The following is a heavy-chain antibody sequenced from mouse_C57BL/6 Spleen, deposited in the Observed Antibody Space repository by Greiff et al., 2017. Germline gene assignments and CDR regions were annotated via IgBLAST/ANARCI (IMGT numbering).Heavy chain of an antibody. CDR1: GYTFTSYW. D-gene: IGHD2-4*01. V-gene: IGHV1-59*01. CDR2: IDPSDSYT. Sequence: QVQLKQPGAELVRPGTSVKLSCKASGYTFTSYWMHWVKQRPGQGLEWIGVIDPSDSYTNYNQKFKGKATLTVDTSSSTAYMQLSSLTSEDSAVYYCAIRYDSFAYWGQGTLVTVSA. J-gene: IGHJ3*01. CDR3: AIRYDSFAY.